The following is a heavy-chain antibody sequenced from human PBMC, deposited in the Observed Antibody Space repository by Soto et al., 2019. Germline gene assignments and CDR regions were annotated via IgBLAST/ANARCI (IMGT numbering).Heavy chain of an antibody. CDR2: IYYSGST. J-gene: IGHJ4*02. Sequence: SETLSLTCTVSGGSISSYYWSWIRQPPGKGLEWIGYIYYSGSTNYNPSLKSRVTISVDTSKNQFSLKLSSVTAADTAVYYCARHAWFRDSSDFDYWGQGTLVTVSS. CDR1: GGSISSYY. CDR3: ARHAWFRDSSDFDY. D-gene: IGHD2-21*02. V-gene: IGHV4-59*08.